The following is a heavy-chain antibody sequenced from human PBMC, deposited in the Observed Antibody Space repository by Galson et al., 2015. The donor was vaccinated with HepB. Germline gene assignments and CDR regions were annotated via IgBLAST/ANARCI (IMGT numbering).Heavy chain of an antibody. CDR3: AKDSKDCSSTSCYVVFAAEYFQH. V-gene: IGHV3-23*01. D-gene: IGHD2-2*01. Sequence: SLRLSCAASGFTFSSYAMSWVRQAPGKGLEWVSAISGSGGSTYYADSVKGRFTISRDNSKNTLYLQMNSLRAEDTAVYYCAKDSKDCSSTSCYVVFAAEYFQHWGQGTLVTVSS. CDR2: ISGSGGST. CDR1: GFTFSSYA. J-gene: IGHJ1*01.